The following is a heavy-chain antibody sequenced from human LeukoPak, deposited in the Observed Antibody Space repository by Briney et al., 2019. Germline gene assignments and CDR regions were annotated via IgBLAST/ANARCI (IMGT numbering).Heavy chain of an antibody. CDR2: ISSYNGNT. V-gene: IGHV1-18*01. Sequence: ASVKVSCKASGYTFTSYGVSWVRQAPGQGLEWMGWISSYNGNTNYAQKLQGRVTMTTDTSTSTAYMELRSLRSDDTAVYYCAKGGYRYDYGWFDPWGQGTLVTVSS. CDR3: AKGGYRYDYGWFDP. D-gene: IGHD3-16*01. CDR1: GYTFTSYG. J-gene: IGHJ5*02.